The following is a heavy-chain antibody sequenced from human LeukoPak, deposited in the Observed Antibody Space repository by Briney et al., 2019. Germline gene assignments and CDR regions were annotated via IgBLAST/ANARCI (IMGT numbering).Heavy chain of an antibody. Sequence: GGSLRLSCAASGITFSSYAMHWVRQAPGKGLEWVAVISYDGSNKYYADSVKGRFTISRDNSKNTLYLQMNSLRAEDTAVYYCARAPYSSGWLDYWGQGTLVTVSS. CDR1: GITFSSYA. V-gene: IGHV3-30*01. CDR3: ARAPYSSGWLDY. D-gene: IGHD6-19*01. J-gene: IGHJ4*02. CDR2: ISYDGSNK.